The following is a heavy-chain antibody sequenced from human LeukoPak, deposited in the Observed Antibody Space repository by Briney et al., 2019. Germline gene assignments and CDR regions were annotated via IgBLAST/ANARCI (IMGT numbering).Heavy chain of an antibody. J-gene: IGHJ5*02. V-gene: IGHV4-59*01. Sequence: SQTLSLTCTVSGGSISSYYWSWIRQPPSTGLEWIGYIYYRGSTNYNPSLKSRVTISVDTSKNQFSLKLSSVTAADTAVYYCARASSSWYWFDPWGQGTLVTVSS. D-gene: IGHD6-13*01. CDR3: ARASSSWYWFDP. CDR1: GGSISSYY. CDR2: IYYRGST.